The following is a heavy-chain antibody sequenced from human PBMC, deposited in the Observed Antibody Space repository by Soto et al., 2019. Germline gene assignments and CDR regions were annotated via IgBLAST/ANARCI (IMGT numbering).Heavy chain of an antibody. V-gene: IGHV1-46*03. Sequence: GASVKVSCKASGYTFTSYYMHWVRQAPGQGLEWMGIINPSGGSTSYAQKFQGRVTMTRDTSTSTVYMELSSLRSEDTAVYYCASETTVTRDAFDIWGQGTMVTVSS. CDR3: ASETTVTRDAFDI. D-gene: IGHD4-17*01. CDR1: GYTFTSYY. CDR2: INPSGGST. J-gene: IGHJ3*02.